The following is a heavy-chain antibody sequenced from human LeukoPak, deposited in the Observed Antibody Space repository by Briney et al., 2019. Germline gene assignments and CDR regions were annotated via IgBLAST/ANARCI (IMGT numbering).Heavy chain of an antibody. J-gene: IGHJ4*02. Sequence: SETLSLTCAVYGGSFSGYYWSWIRQPPGKGLEWIGEINHSGSTSYNPSLKSRVTISVDTSKNQFSLKLSSVTAADTAVYYCARGPDERTIRYFDWLYNYWGQGTLVTVSS. D-gene: IGHD3-9*01. CDR2: INHSGST. CDR3: ARGPDERTIRYFDWLYNY. CDR1: GGSFSGYY. V-gene: IGHV4-34*01.